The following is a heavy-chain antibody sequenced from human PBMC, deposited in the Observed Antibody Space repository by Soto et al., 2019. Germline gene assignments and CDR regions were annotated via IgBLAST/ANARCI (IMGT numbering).Heavy chain of an antibody. V-gene: IGHV4-34*01. J-gene: IGHJ4*02. Sequence: QVQLQQWGAGLLKPSETLSLTCAVYGGSFSGYYWTWIRQPPWTGLEWIGEINHGGSTNYNPSLKSRVTISVDTSKNQFSLTLTSVTAADTAVYYCARDKITGLFDYGGQGTLVTVSS. CDR2: INHGGST. CDR1: GGSFSGYY. CDR3: ARDKITGLFDY. D-gene: IGHD2-8*02.